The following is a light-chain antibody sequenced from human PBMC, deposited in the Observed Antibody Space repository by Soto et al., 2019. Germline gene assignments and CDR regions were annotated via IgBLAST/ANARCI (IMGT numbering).Light chain of an antibody. V-gene: IGKV1-39*01. CDR1: QSISTY. CDR2: AAS. J-gene: IGKJ1*01. CDR3: QQNYNLPPWS. Sequence: DIPMTQSPPSLSASVGDTITITCRASQSISTYLDWYQVTPGKAPKVLIYAASTLQGGVPSRFIGSGSGTDFTLTINRNQPEEFATYYCQQNYNLPPWSLGQGTMVEI.